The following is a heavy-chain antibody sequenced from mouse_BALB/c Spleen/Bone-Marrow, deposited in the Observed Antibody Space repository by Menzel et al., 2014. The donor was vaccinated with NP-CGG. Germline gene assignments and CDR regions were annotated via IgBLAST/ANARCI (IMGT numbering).Heavy chain of an antibody. CDR3: ARSHGYYPYWYFDV. CDR2: IDPSDSET. V-gene: IGHV1-69*02. Sequence: QVQLQQPGAELVKPGAPVKLSCKASGYTFTSYWMNWVKQRPGRGLKWIGRIDPSDSETHYNQKFKDKATLTVDKSSSTAYIQLSSLTSEDSAVCYCARSHGYYPYWYFDVWGAGTTVTVSS. CDR1: GYTFTSYW. J-gene: IGHJ1*01. D-gene: IGHD2-3*01.